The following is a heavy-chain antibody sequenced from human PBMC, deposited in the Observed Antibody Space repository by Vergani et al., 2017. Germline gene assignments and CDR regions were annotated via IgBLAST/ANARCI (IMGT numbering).Heavy chain of an antibody. CDR1: GYTFTSYG. CDR3: ARDLTFWGAPPTYFDY. J-gene: IGHJ4*02. Sequence: QVQLVQSGAEVKKPGASVKVSCKASGYTFTSYGISWVRQAPGQGLEWMGRIIPILGIANYAQKFQGRVTITADKSTSTAYMELSSLRSEDTAVYYCARDLTFWGAPPTYFDYWGQGTLVTVSS. D-gene: IGHD3-16*01. CDR2: IIPILGIA. V-gene: IGHV1-69*04.